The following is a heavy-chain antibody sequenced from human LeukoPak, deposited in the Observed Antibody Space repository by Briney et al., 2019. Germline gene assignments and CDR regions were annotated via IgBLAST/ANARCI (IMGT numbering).Heavy chain of an antibody. CDR2: IYYSGST. CDR1: GGSISSYY. D-gene: IGHD5-18*01. V-gene: IGHV4-59*01. CDR3: ARVRVDTAMVTPSVFDY. J-gene: IGHJ4*02. Sequence: SETLSLTCTVSGGSISSYYWNWIRQPPGKGLEWIGYIYYSGSTNYNPSLKSRVTISVDTSKNQFSLKLSSVTAADTAVYYCARVRVDTAMVTPSVFDYWGQGTLVTVSS.